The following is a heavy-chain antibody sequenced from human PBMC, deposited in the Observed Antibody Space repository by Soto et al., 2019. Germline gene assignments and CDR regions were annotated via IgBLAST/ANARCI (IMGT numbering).Heavy chain of an antibody. J-gene: IGHJ6*02. CDR3: ATVPAGSGNNYNRGHYYGMDV. V-gene: IGHV1-24*01. D-gene: IGHD3-10*01. CDR1: GYTLTELS. Sequence: ASVKVSCKVSGYTLTELSMHWVRQAPGKGLEWMGGFDPEDGETIYAQKFQGRVTMTEDTSTDTAYMELSSLRSEDTAVYYCATVPAGSGNNYNRGHYYGMDVWGQGNTVTVSS. CDR2: FDPEDGET.